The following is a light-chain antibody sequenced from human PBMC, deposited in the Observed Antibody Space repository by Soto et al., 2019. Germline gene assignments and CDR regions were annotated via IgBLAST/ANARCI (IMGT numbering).Light chain of an antibody. J-gene: IGLJ1*01. Sequence: SYELTQPPSVSVAPGQTATITCGGNNIGGKTVHWYQQKPGQAPVVVVDHDTDRPSGIPERFSGSNSGNTATLTISRVEAGDEADDYCQVWASSTDPYVFGPGTKVTVL. CDR1: NIGGKT. CDR2: HDT. V-gene: IGLV3-21*02. CDR3: QVWASSTDPYV.